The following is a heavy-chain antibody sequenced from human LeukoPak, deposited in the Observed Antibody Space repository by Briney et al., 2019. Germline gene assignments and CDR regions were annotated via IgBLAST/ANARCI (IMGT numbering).Heavy chain of an antibody. Sequence: GGSLRLSCAASGFTVSSNYMSWVRQAPGKGLEWVSVIYSGDTTYYADSVKGRFTISRDNAKNSLYLQMNSLRDEDTAVYVCAREHQQLVVCDYWGQGTLVTVSS. CDR3: AREHQQLVVCDY. J-gene: IGHJ4*02. D-gene: IGHD6-13*01. CDR1: GFTVSSNY. CDR2: IYSGDTT. V-gene: IGHV3-53*01.